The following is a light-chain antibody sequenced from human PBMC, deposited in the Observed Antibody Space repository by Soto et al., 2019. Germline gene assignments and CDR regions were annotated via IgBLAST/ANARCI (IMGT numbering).Light chain of an antibody. CDR2: DAS. V-gene: IGKV3-20*01. CDR3: QQYGTSPFT. CDR1: QSVRTY. Sequence: EIVLTQSPVTLSLSPGERATLSCRASQSVRTYLAWYQVKPGQAPRLLIYDASSRATGVPDRFSGRGSGTTFTLVISRLEPEDFAVYYCQQYGTSPFTFGQGTKVDIK. J-gene: IGKJ2*01.